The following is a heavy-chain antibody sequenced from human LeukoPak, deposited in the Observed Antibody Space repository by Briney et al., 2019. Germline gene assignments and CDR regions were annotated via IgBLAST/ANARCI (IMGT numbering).Heavy chain of an antibody. Sequence: SETLSLTCTVSGGSISSSSYYWGWIRQPPGKGLEWIGSIYYSGGTYYNPSLKSRVTISVDTSKIQFSLKLSSVTAADTAVYYCARLALQEVGATQTYYLDYWGQGTLVTVSS. D-gene: IGHD1-26*01. V-gene: IGHV4-39*07. CDR1: GGSISSSSYY. J-gene: IGHJ4*02. CDR2: IYYSGGT. CDR3: ARLALQEVGATQTYYLDY.